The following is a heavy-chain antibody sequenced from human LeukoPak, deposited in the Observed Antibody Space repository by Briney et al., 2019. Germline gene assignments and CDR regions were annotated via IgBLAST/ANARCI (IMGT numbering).Heavy chain of an antibody. CDR1: GGTFSSYA. Sequence: SVKVSCKASGGTFSSYAISWVRQAPGQGLEWMGRIIPIFGTANYAQKFQGRVTITADESTSTAYMELSSLRSEDTAVYYCAREKWFGELPPSNWFDPWGQGTLVTVSS. CDR3: AREKWFGELPPSNWFDP. V-gene: IGHV1-69*15. CDR2: IIPIFGTA. J-gene: IGHJ5*02. D-gene: IGHD3-10*01.